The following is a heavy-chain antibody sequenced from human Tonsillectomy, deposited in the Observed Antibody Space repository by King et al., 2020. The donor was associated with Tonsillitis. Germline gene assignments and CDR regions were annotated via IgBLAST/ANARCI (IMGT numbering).Heavy chain of an antibody. J-gene: IGHJ3*02. D-gene: IGHD4-17*01. CDR1: GFTFSSYA. Sequence: QLVPSGGGVVQPGRSLRLSCAASGFTFSSYAMHWVRQAPGKGLEWVAVILYDGSNKYYADSVKGRFTISRDNSKNTLYLQMNSLRAEDTAVYYCARDSVIYGDYADAFDIWGQGTMVTVSS. V-gene: IGHV3-30*04. CDR2: ILYDGSNK. CDR3: ARDSVIYGDYADAFDI.